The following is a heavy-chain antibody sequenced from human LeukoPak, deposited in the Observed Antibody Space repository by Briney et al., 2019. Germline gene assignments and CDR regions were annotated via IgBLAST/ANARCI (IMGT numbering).Heavy chain of an antibody. Sequence: ASVKVSCKASGYTFTGYYMHWVRQAPGQGLEWMGWINPNSGGTNYAQKFQGRVTMTRDTSISTAYMEPSRLRSDDTAVYYCAREGVLRFLEWYPRGAFDIWGQGTMVTVSS. D-gene: IGHD3-3*01. CDR2: INPNSGGT. CDR1: GYTFTGYY. J-gene: IGHJ3*02. CDR3: AREGVLRFLEWYPRGAFDI. V-gene: IGHV1-2*02.